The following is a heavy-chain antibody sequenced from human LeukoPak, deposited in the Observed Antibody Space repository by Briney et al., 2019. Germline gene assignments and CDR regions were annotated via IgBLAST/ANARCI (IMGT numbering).Heavy chain of an antibody. J-gene: IGHJ4*02. CDR1: GGSISGYY. Sequence: PSETLSLTCTVSGGSISGYYWTWIRQPPGKGLEWIGYIYYSGSPDHNPSLKSRVTISVDTSNNQFSLKLSSVTAADTAVYYCARGAGYEGYFDYWGQGTLVTVSS. V-gene: IGHV4-59*01. CDR3: ARGAGYEGYFDY. CDR2: IYYSGSP. D-gene: IGHD5-12*01.